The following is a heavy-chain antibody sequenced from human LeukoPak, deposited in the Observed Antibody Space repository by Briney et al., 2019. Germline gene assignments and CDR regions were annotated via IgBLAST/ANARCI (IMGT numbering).Heavy chain of an antibody. CDR1: GYTFTSYD. Sequence: GASVKVSCKASGYTFTSYDINWVRQATGQGLEWMGWMNPNSGNTGYAQKFQGRVTMTRNTSISTAYMELSSLRSEDTAVCYCARVETAVAYFDYWGQGTLVTVSS. V-gene: IGHV1-8*01. D-gene: IGHD6-19*01. CDR2: MNPNSGNT. J-gene: IGHJ4*02. CDR3: ARVETAVAYFDY.